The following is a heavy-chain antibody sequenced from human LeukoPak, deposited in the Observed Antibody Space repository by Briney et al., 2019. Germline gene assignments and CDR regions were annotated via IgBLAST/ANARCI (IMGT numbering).Heavy chain of an antibody. CDR3: AMGYCSGGSCYGYYDYYMDV. CDR1: GFTFSSYA. Sequence: PGGSLSPSCAASGFTFSSYAMSWVRQAPGKGLEWVSAISGSGGSTYYADSVKGRFTISRDNSKNTLYLQMNSLRAEDTAVYYCAMGYCSGGSCYGYYDYYMDVWGKGTAPTVSS. D-gene: IGHD2-15*01. CDR2: ISGSGGST. V-gene: IGHV3-23*01. J-gene: IGHJ6*03.